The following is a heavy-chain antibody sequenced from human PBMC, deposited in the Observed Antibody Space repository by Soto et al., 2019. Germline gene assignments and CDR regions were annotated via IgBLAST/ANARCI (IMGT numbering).Heavy chain of an antibody. D-gene: IGHD2-15*01. CDR3: ARGGRYCSGGSCYPNWFDP. CDR2: IYHSGST. V-gene: IGHV4-30-2*01. CDR1: GGSISSGGYS. J-gene: IGHJ5*02. Sequence: QLQLQESGSGLVKPSQTLSLTCAVSGGSISSGGYSWSWIRQPPGKGLEWIGYIYHSGSTYYNPSLKSRVTISVDRSKNQFSLKLGSVTAADTAVYYCARGGRYCSGGSCYPNWFDPWGQGTLVTVSS.